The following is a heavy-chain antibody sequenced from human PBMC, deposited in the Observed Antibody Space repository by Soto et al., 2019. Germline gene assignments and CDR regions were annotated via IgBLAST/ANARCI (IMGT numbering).Heavy chain of an antibody. J-gene: IGHJ6*02. Sequence: SETLSLTCDVSGSSISSGYYWGWIRQPPGKGLEWIGSIYHSGSTNYKSSLKSRVTISVDTSKNQFSLKLRSVTAADTAVYYCARTWSDYDFWEVWGQGSTVTVSS. CDR1: GSSISSGYY. CDR2: IYHSGST. CDR3: ARTWSDYDFWEV. V-gene: IGHV4-38-2*01. D-gene: IGHD3-3*01.